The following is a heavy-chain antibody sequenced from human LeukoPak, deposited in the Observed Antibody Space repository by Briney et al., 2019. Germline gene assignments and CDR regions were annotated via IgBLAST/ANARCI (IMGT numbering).Heavy chain of an antibody. J-gene: IGHJ3*02. V-gene: IGHV3-23*01. Sequence: GGSTYYADSVKGRFTISRDNSKNTLYLQMNSLRAEDTAVYYCAKGDSSGYYFGNDAFDIWGQGTMVTVSS. CDR3: AKGDSSGYYFGNDAFDI. CDR2: GGST. D-gene: IGHD3-22*01.